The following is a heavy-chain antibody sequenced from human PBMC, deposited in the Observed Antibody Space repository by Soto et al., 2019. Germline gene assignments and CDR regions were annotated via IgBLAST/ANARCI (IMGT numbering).Heavy chain of an antibody. Sequence: SETLSLTCTVSGGSISGYYWTWIRQAPGKGLEWIGYVYYTGSTNYNPSLTDRVTISMDKSKSQFSLTLSSVTTADTAVYYCARRKTGPEAFDYWGQGTLVTVSS. D-gene: IGHD3-10*01. J-gene: IGHJ4*02. CDR2: VYYTGST. V-gene: IGHV4-59*08. CDR3: ARRKTGPEAFDY. CDR1: GGSISGYY.